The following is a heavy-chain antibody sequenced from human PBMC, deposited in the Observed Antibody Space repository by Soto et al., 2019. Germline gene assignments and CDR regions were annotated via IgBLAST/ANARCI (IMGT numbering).Heavy chain of an antibody. CDR3: ARDPGCTSSSCYTGVLDY. Sequence: VGSLRLSCAASGFTFSNYEMNWVRQAPWKVLEWISFISTSGITMYYADSVKGRFTISRDNAKNSLYMQMNSLRAEDTAVYYCARDPGCTSSSCYTGVLDYWGQGTLVTVSS. CDR2: ISTSGITM. J-gene: IGHJ4*02. V-gene: IGHV3-48*03. CDR1: GFTFSNYE. D-gene: IGHD2-2*02.